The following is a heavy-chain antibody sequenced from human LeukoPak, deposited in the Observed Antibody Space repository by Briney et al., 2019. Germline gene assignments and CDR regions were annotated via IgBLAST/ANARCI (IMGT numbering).Heavy chain of an antibody. CDR3: ARGSPIRQEENYYGMDV. CDR2: INHSGST. Sequence: SETLSLTCAVYGGSFSGYYWSWIRQPPGKGLEWIGEINHSGSTNYNPSLKSRVTISVDTSKNQFSLKLSSVTAADTAVYYCARGSPIRQEENYYGMDVWGQGTTVTVSS. V-gene: IGHV4-34*01. J-gene: IGHJ6*02. CDR1: GGSFSGYY.